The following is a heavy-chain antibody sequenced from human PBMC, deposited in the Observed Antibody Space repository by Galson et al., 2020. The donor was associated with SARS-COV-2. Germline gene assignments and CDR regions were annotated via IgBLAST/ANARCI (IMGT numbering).Heavy chain of an antibody. CDR3: ARGPITVAGPDNWFDP. V-gene: IGHV3-21*04. Sequence: GESLKICWAASGITSRSYSMNWVRQAPGKRLEWVASISSSSSYIYYADSVKGRFTISRDNAKTSLYLQMNSLRAEDTAVYYCARGPITVAGPDNWFDPWGQGTLVTVSS. CDR1: GITSRSYS. J-gene: IGHJ5*02. D-gene: IGHD6-19*01. CDR2: ISSSSSYI.